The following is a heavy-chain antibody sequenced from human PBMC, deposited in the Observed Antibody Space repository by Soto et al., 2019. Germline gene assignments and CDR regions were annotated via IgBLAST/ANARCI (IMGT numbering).Heavy chain of an antibody. J-gene: IGHJ4*02. CDR3: ARRGYSGKNFDY. D-gene: IGHD5-12*01. V-gene: IGHV4-34*01. Sequence: PSETLSLTCAVYGGSFSGYYWSWIRQPPGKGLEWIGEINHSGSTNYNPSLKSRVTISVDTSKNQFSLKLSSVTAADTAVYYCARRGYSGKNFDYWGQGTLVTVSS. CDR2: INHSGST. CDR1: GGSFSGYY.